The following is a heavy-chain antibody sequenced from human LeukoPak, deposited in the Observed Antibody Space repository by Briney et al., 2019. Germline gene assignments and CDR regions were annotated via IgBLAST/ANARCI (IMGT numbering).Heavy chain of an antibody. CDR2: ISPYNGNT. J-gene: IGHJ2*01. CDR3: ARGGGDWYFGL. V-gene: IGHV1-18*04. Sequence: ASVRVSSKASGYTFTSDGINWVRQAPGQGLEWMGWISPYNGNTNYSQKLQGRVTITTDTSTSTAYMELRSLRSDDTAVYYCARGGGDWYFGLWGRGTLVTVSS. CDR1: GYTFTSDG. D-gene: IGHD3-10*01.